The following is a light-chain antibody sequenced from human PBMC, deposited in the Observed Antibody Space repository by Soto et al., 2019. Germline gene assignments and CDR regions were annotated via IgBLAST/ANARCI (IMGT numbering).Light chain of an antibody. CDR2: GAS. Sequence: EIVMTQSPATLSVSPGERATLSCRASQSVSSNLAWYQQKPGQAPRLLIYGASTRATGIPARFSGSGSGTGFTLTISSLQSEDFAVYYCQQYNNWPPLTFGGGTKVDIK. V-gene: IGKV3-15*01. CDR1: QSVSSN. J-gene: IGKJ4*01. CDR3: QQYNNWPPLT.